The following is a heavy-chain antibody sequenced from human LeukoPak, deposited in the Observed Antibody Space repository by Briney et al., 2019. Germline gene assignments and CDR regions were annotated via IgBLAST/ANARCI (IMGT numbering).Heavy chain of an antibody. J-gene: IGHJ4*02. CDR2: INPNSGGT. V-gene: IGHV1-2*02. CDR1: GYTFTGYY. Sequence: ASVKVSCKASGYTFTGYYMHWVRQAPGQGLEWMGWINPNSGGTNYAQKLQGRVTMTTDTSTSTAYMELRSLRSDDTAVYYCARDWGYCSSTSCYLVYWGQGTLVTVSS. CDR3: ARDWGYCSSTSCYLVY. D-gene: IGHD2-2*01.